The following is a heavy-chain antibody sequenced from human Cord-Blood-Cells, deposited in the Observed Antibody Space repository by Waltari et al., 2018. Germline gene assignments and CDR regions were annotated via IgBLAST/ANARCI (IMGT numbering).Heavy chain of an antibody. V-gene: IGHV3-53*04. CDR3: ARAPGQLGAFDI. J-gene: IGHJ3*02. CDR2: IYSDGST. Sequence: EVQLVESGGGLVQPGVSLRLSCAASGFTVSSNYMSRVRQALGKGLEWVSVIYSDGSTYYADSVKGRFTISRHNSKNTLYLQMNSLRAEDTAVYYCARAPGQLGAFDIWGQGTMVTVSS. CDR1: GFTVSSNY. D-gene: IGHD6-6*01.